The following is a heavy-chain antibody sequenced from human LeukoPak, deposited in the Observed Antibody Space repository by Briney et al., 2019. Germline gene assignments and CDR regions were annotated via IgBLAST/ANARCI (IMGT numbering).Heavy chain of an antibody. D-gene: IGHD6-19*01. Sequence: SETLSLTCTVSGGSISSGSYYWSWIRQPAGKGLEWIGRIYTSGSTNYNPSLKSRVTISVDTSKNQFSLKLSSVTAADTAVYYCARALSSGWPGYYYYGMDVWGQGTTVTVSS. J-gene: IGHJ6*02. CDR2: IYTSGST. V-gene: IGHV4-61*02. CDR1: GGSISSGSYY. CDR3: ARALSSGWPGYYYYGMDV.